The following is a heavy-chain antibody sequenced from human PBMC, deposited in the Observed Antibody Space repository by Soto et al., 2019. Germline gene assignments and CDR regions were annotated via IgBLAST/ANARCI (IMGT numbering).Heavy chain of an antibody. D-gene: IGHD3-10*01. V-gene: IGHV4-39*01. J-gene: IGHJ6*02. Sequence: PSETLSLTCTVSGGSISSSSYYWGWIRQPPGKGLEWIGSIYYSGSTYYNPSLKSRVTISVDTSKNQFSLKLSSVTAADTAVYYCARLKGWMVRGVYGMDVWGQGTTVT. CDR3: ARLKGWMVRGVYGMDV. CDR1: GGSISSSSYY. CDR2: IYYSGST.